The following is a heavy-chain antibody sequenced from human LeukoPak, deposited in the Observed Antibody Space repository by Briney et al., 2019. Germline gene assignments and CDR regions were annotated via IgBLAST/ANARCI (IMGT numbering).Heavy chain of an antibody. CDR1: GFTFRSHW. Sequence: GGSLRLSCEGSGFTFRSHWMSWVRQAPGKGLEWVSVIYSGGSTYYADSVKGRFTISRDNSKNTLYLQMNSLRAEDTAVYYCARDLSGVRGTDYWGQGTLVTVSS. CDR2: IYSGGST. D-gene: IGHD3-10*01. CDR3: ARDLSGVRGTDY. J-gene: IGHJ4*02. V-gene: IGHV3-66*01.